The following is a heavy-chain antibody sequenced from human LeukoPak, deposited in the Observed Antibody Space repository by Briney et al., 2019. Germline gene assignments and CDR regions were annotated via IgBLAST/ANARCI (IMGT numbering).Heavy chain of an antibody. V-gene: IGHV1-18*01. D-gene: IGHD5-18*01. Sequence: ASVKVSCKASGCTFTSYGISWVRQAPGQGLEWMGWISAYNGNTNYAQKLQGRVTMTTDTSTSTAYMELRSLRSDDTAVYYCARGVGYSYGYRVAYYYFDYWGQGTLVTVSS. CDR2: ISAYNGNT. CDR1: GCTFTSYG. J-gene: IGHJ4*02. CDR3: ARGVGYSYGYRVAYYYFDY.